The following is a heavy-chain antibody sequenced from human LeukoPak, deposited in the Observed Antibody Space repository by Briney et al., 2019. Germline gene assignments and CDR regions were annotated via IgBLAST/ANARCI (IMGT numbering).Heavy chain of an antibody. J-gene: IGHJ5*02. V-gene: IGHV3-53*01. CDR3: ATSQGPGNHWFDP. Sequence: GGSLRLSCAASGFTVTSNSMNWVRQAPGKGLEWASVISTGDEIHYAESVRGRFTISRDSSSNTLSLHMNSLRVEDTAIYYCATSQGPGNHWFDPRGQGTLVTVSS. CDR1: GFTVTSNS. CDR2: ISTGDEI.